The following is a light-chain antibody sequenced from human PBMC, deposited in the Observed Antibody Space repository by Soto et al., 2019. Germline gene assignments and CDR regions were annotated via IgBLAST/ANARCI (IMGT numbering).Light chain of an antibody. J-gene: IGKJ3*01. CDR2: DAS. V-gene: IGKV3-11*01. CDR3: QQRSNWPLVT. CDR1: QSVSSY. Sequence: EIVLTQSPATLSLSPGERATLSCRASQSVSSYLAWYQQKPGQPPRLLIYDASNRATGIPARFSGSGSGTDFTLTISSLETXXXXVYYCQQRSNWPLVTFGPGTRVDV.